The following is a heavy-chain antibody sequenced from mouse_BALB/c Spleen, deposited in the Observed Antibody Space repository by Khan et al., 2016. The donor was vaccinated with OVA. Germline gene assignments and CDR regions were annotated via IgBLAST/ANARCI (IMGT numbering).Heavy chain of an antibody. D-gene: IGHD1-1*01. V-gene: IGHV5-6*01. CDR3: ARLAYYYKSEGFAY. J-gene: IGHJ3*01. CDR1: GFTFSTYG. CDR2: ISSGGSYT. Sequence: EVELVESGGDLVKPGGSLKLSCAASGFTFSTYGMSWVRQTPDKRLEWVATISSGGSYTYYPDNVKGRFTISRDNAKNTLYLQMSSLKSEDTAIEYCARLAYYYKSEGFAYWGQGTLVTVSA.